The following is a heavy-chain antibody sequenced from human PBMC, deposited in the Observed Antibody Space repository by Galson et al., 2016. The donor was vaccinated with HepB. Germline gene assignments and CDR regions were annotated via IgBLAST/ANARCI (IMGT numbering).Heavy chain of an antibody. Sequence: SLRLSCAASGFTFNNYGMHWVRQAPGKGLEWVALIWYDGRNTYYADSVKGRFTISRDNSKNTLYLQMNSLRAEDTAVYYCVRDRAARDTVYSYGMDVWGQGATVTVSS. CDR1: GFTFNNYG. D-gene: IGHD6-25*01. J-gene: IGHJ6*02. V-gene: IGHV3-33*01. CDR3: VRDRAARDTVYSYGMDV. CDR2: IWYDGRNT.